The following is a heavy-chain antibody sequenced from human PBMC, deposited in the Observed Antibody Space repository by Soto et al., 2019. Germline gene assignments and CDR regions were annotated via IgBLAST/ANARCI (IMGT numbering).Heavy chain of an antibody. CDR3: AKDSVGGYNFWSGYYSDGLDV. CDR2: ISGSADGT. D-gene: IGHD3-3*01. J-gene: IGHJ3*01. Sequence: EVKLLESGGGLAQPGGSLRLSCVGSGFTFDSYAISWVRQAPGERLQWIAAISGSADGTDYAHSVRGRFTISRDNSKKTVHLQMDSLRVEDTAVYFCAKDSVGGYNFWSGYYSDGLDVWGQGTLVSVS. V-gene: IGHV3-23*01. CDR1: GFTFDSYA.